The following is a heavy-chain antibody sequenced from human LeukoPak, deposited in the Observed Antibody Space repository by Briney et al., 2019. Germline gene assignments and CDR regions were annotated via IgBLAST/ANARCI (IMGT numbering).Heavy chain of an antibody. CDR2: VYTSGST. CDR1: GGSISSYY. CDR3: ASTEIDSSGYFFFDY. V-gene: IGHV4-4*09. J-gene: IGHJ4*02. D-gene: IGHD3-22*01. Sequence: PSETLSLTCTVSGGSISSYYWSWIRQPPGKGLEWIGYVYTSGSTNYNPSLKSRVTISVDTSKNQFSLKLSSVTAADTAVYYCASTEIDSSGYFFFDYWGQGTLVIVSS.